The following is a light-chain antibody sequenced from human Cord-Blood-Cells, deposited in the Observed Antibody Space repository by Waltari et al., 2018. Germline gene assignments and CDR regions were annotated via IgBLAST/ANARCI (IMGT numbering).Light chain of an antibody. Sequence: QSALTPPASVSGSPGQSITISCTGTSSDVGSYNLVSWYQQHPGKAPKLMIYEGSKRPSGVSNRFSGSKSGNTASLTISGLQAEDEADYCCSYAGSSTFVVFGGGTKLTVL. CDR1: SSDVGSYNL. CDR2: EGS. V-gene: IGLV2-23*03. J-gene: IGLJ2*01. CDR3: CSYAGSSTFVV.